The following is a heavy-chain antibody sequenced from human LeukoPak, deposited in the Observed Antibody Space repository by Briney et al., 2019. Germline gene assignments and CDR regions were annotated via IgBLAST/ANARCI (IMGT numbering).Heavy chain of an antibody. CDR3: ARVYSGSSLGDY. CDR2: INPNSGGT. Sequence: ASVKVSCKASGYTFTGYYMHWVRQAPGQGLEWMGRINPNSGGTNYAQKFQGRVTMTRDTSISTAYMELSRLRSDDTAVYYCARVYSGSSLGDYWGQGTLVTVSS. J-gene: IGHJ4*02. V-gene: IGHV1-2*06. D-gene: IGHD1-26*01. CDR1: GYTFTGYY.